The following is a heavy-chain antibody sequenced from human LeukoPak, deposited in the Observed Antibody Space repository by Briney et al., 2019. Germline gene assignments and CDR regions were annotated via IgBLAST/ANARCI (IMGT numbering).Heavy chain of an antibody. CDR3: AEEGPPGPVPNSSGWYAFDY. D-gene: IGHD6-19*01. Sequence: PGGSLRLSCAASGFTFSSYAMSWVRQAPGKGLEWVSAISGSGGSTYYADSVKGRFTISRDNSKNTLYLQMNSLRAEDTAVYYCAEEGPPGPVPNSSGWYAFDYWGQGTLVTVSS. V-gene: IGHV3-23*01. J-gene: IGHJ4*02. CDR2: ISGSGGST. CDR1: GFTFSSYA.